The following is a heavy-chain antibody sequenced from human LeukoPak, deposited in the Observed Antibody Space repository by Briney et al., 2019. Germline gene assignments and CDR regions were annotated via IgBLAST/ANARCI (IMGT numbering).Heavy chain of an antibody. J-gene: IGHJ4*02. D-gene: IGHD4-17*01. V-gene: IGHV1-2*02. CDR2: INPNRGDT. Sequence: ASVRVSCKASGYTFTNYYMHWVRHAPGHRLEWMGWINPNRGDTNNAQKFQGRVTMTRDTSISTAFMELTRLTSDDTAVYYCTRDLLGFATTPLSDWGQGTLVTVSS. CDR3: TRDLLGFATTPLSD. CDR1: GYTFTNYY.